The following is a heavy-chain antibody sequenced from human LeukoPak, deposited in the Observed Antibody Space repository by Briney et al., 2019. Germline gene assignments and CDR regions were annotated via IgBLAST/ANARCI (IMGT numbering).Heavy chain of an antibody. Sequence: PSETLSLTCTVSGGSISSYYWSWIRQPPGKGLEWIGYIYYSGSTNYNPSLKSRVTISVDTSKNQFSLKLSSVTAADTAVYYCARLAVTTRVRYFDYWGQGTLVTVSS. CDR2: IYYSGST. V-gene: IGHV4-59*08. CDR3: ARLAVTTRVRYFDY. CDR1: GGSISSYY. J-gene: IGHJ4*02. D-gene: IGHD4-11*01.